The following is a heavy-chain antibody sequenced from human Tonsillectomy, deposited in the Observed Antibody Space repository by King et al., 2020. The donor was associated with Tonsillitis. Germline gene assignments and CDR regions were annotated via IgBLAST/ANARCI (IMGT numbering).Heavy chain of an antibody. CDR2: INHSGST. J-gene: IGHJ3*02. CDR1: GGSFSGYY. CDR3: ARYSSSWHFFDI. D-gene: IGHD6-13*01. Sequence: VKLQQWGAGLLKPSETLSLTCAVYGGSFSGYYWSWIRQPPGKGLEWIGEINHSGSTNYNPSLKSRVTISVDTSKNQFSLKLSSVTAADTAVYYCARYSSSWHFFDIWGQGTMVTVSS. V-gene: IGHV4-34*01.